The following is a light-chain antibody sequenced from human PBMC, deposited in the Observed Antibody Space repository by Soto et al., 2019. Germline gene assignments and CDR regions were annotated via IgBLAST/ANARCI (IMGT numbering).Light chain of an antibody. CDR3: SSYTSSSLHV. Sequence: QSALTQPASVSGSPGQSITISCTGTSSDVGGYNYVSWYQQHPGKAPKLMIYDVSNRPSGVSYRFSGSKSGNTASLTISGLQAEDEADYYCSSYTSSSLHVFVTGTKLTVL. J-gene: IGLJ1*01. CDR1: SSDVGGYNY. CDR2: DVS. V-gene: IGLV2-14*03.